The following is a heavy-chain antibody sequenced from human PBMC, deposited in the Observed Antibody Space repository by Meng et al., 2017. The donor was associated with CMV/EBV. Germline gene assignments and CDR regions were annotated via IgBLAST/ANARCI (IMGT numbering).Heavy chain of an antibody. J-gene: IGHJ6*02. V-gene: IGHV4-34*01. Sequence: SQTLSITCVIYGGSFNNYYWNWIRQPPGKGLEWIGEINHSGSTNYNPSLKSRVTVSVDTSKNQFSLRLSSVTAADTAVYYCAIYFYDYAMDVWGQGTTVTVSS. CDR2: INHSGST. CDR3: AIYFYDYAMDV. CDR1: GGSFNNYY.